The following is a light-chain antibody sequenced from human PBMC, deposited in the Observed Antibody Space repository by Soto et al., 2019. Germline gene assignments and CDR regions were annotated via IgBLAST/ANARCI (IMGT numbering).Light chain of an antibody. Sequence: DIQMTQSPSTLSASVGDRVTITCRASQSIGGWLAWYQQKPGRAPKLLIFDASTLESGVPSRFSGSGSGTEFTLTISNLQPDDFATYYCQQYNFYWTFGQGTRVEIK. J-gene: IGKJ1*01. CDR3: QQYNFYWT. CDR2: DAS. V-gene: IGKV1-5*01. CDR1: QSIGGW.